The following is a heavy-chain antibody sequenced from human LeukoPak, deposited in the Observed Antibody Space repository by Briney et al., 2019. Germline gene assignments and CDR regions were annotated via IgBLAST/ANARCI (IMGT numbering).Heavy chain of an antibody. J-gene: IGHJ1*01. D-gene: IGHD1-26*01. CDR3: ARGSRAEVGYSRYFQH. CDR1: GASLRSGGYY. Sequence: SETLSLTCTVSGASLRSGGYYWGWIRQHPGTGLEWIGYFYYTGTIDYNPSLKSRVTISADTSKNQFSLELSSVTAADTAVYCCARGSRAEVGYSRYFQHWGQGTLVSVSS. CDR2: FYYTGTI. V-gene: IGHV4-31*03.